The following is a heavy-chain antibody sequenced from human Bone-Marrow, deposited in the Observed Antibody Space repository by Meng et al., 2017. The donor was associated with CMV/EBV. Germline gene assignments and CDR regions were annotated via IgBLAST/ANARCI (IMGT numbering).Heavy chain of an antibody. V-gene: IGHV3-11*01. Sequence: GGSLRLSCAASGLTFSDNFITWIRQAPGKGLEWVSYISSTGGTIYYADSVKGRFTISRDNSKNTLYLQMNSLRAEDTAVYYCAKMADYGDYGKNWGQGTLVIFSS. CDR3: AKMADYGDYGKN. D-gene: IGHD4-17*01. CDR2: ISSTGGTI. J-gene: IGHJ4*02. CDR1: GLTFSDNF.